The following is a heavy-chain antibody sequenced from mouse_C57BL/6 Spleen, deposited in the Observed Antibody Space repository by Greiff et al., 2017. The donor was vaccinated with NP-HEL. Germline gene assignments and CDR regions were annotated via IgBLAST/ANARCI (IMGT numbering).Heavy chain of an antibody. D-gene: IGHD2-5*01. CDR2: ISSGSSTI. V-gene: IGHV5-17*01. Sequence: EVQGVESGGGLVKPGGSLKLSCAASGFTFSDYGMHWVRQAPEKGLEWVAYISSGSSTIYYADTVKGRFTISRDNAKNTLFLQMTSLRSEDTAMYYCARRGDSNYNYAMDYWGQGTSVTVSS. CDR3: ARRGDSNYNYAMDY. CDR1: GFTFSDYG. J-gene: IGHJ4*01.